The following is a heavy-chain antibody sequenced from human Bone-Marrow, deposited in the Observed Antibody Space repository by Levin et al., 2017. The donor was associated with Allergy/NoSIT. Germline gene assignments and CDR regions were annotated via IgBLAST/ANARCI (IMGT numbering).Heavy chain of an antibody. Sequence: SETLSLTCTVSGGSISSGEYYWSWIRQPPGKGLEWIGYVFYSGSTYYNPSLKSRVTMSIDRSKNQFSLKLTSVIAADTAVYYCARDNDYADYGSSGFDIWGQGTKVTVSS. CDR3: ARDNDYADYGSSGFDI. J-gene: IGHJ3*02. V-gene: IGHV4-30-4*01. CDR1: GGSISSGEYY. D-gene: IGHD4-17*01. CDR2: VFYSGST.